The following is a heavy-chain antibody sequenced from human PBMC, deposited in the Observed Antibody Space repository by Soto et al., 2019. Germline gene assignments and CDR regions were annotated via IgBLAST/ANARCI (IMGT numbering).Heavy chain of an antibody. Sequence: EASVKVSCKASGYTFTSYGISWVRQAPGQGLEWMGWINPNSGGTNYAQKFQGWVTMTTDTSTSTAYMELRSLRSDDTAVYYCARDLGCSSTSCYDAGYYYYMDVWGKGTTVTVSS. J-gene: IGHJ6*03. V-gene: IGHV1-18*01. CDR3: ARDLGCSSTSCYDAGYYYYMDV. CDR2: INPNSGGT. D-gene: IGHD2-2*01. CDR1: GYTFTSYG.